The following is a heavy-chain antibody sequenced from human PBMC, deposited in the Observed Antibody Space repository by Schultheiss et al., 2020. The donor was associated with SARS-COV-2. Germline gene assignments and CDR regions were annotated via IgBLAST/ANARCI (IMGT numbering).Heavy chain of an antibody. CDR3: AGGYSYGDGGDY. J-gene: IGHJ4*02. Sequence: ASVKVSCKASGYTFTSYGISWVRQAPGQGLEWMGWISAYNGNTNNAQKLQGRVTMTTDTSTSTAYMELSSLRSEDTAVYYCAGGYSYGDGGDYWGQGTLVTVSS. CDR1: GYTFTSYG. CDR2: ISAYNGNT. V-gene: IGHV1-18*01. D-gene: IGHD5-18*01.